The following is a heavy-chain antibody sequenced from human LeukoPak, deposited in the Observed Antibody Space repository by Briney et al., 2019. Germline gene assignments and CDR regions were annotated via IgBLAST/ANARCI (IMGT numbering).Heavy chain of an antibody. CDR2: MYYSGST. Sequence: PSETLPLTCTVSGGSISSYYWSWIRQPPGKGLEWIGYMYYSGSTNYNPSLKSRVTISVDTSKNQFSLKLSPVTAADTAVYYCAREIAARPDYFDYWGQGTLVTVSS. D-gene: IGHD6-6*01. J-gene: IGHJ4*02. CDR3: AREIAARPDYFDY. V-gene: IGHV4-59*01. CDR1: GGSISSYY.